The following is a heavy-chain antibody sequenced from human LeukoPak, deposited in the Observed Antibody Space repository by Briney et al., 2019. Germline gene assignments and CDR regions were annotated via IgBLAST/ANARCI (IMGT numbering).Heavy chain of an antibody. CDR1: GFTFDDYA. CDR3: AKDSRGFDY. V-gene: IGHV3-9*01. D-gene: IGHD3-16*01. CDR2: ISWNSGSI. J-gene: IGHJ4*02. Sequence: GGSLRLSCAASGFTFDDYAMHWVRQAPGKGLEWVSGISWNSGSIGYADSVKGRFTISRDNAKNSLCLQMNSLRAEDTALYYCAKDSRGFDYWGQGTLVTVSS.